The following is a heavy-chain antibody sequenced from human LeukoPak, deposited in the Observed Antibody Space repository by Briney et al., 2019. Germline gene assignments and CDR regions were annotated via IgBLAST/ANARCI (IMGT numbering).Heavy chain of an antibody. D-gene: IGHD1-26*01. Sequence: PGGSLGLSCAASRFTFNRYSISWVRQAPGKGLQWVSSISSSGGGTHYASSVRGRFTISRDNSKDTVFLKMNGLRVEDTAIYYCAKWDENFYYMAVWGQGTTVTVSS. J-gene: IGHJ6*03. CDR3: AKWDENFYYMAV. V-gene: IGHV3-23*01. CDR2: ISSSGGGT. CDR1: RFTFNRYS.